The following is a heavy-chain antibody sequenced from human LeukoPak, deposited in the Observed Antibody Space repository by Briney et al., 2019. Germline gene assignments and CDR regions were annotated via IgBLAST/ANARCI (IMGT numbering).Heavy chain of an antibody. CDR2: VYYSGST. J-gene: IGHJ2*01. V-gene: IGHV4-31*03. Sequence: PSETLSLTCTVSGGSISSFDSYWSWIRQHPGKGLEWIGCVYYSGSTYFNPSLKSRVTISVDTSKNQFSLKLSSVTAADTAVYYCARRVSRYYDSSGYPNPYWYFDLWGRGTLVTVSS. CDR3: ARRVSRYYDSSGYPNPYWYFDL. D-gene: IGHD3-22*01. CDR1: GGSISSFDSY.